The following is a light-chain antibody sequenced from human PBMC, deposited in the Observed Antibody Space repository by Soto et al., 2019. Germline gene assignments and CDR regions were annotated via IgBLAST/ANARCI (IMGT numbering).Light chain of an antibody. Sequence: QSVLTQPASVSGSPGQSITISCTGTSSDVGSYNLVSWYQQHPGKAPKLMIYEVSKRPSGVSNRFSSSKSGNTASLTISGLQAEDEADYYCCSYAGSSTHYVFGTGTKVTVL. J-gene: IGLJ1*01. CDR3: CSYAGSSTHYV. CDR2: EVS. CDR1: SSDVGSYNL. V-gene: IGLV2-23*02.